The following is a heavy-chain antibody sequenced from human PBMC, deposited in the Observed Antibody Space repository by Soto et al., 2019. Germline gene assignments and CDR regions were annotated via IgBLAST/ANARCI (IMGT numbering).Heavy chain of an antibody. CDR3: ARDDGLAYCGGDCYS. CDR1: GGTFSSYT. D-gene: IGHD2-21*02. J-gene: IGHJ4*02. V-gene: IGHV1-69*02. CDR2: IIPILGIA. Sequence: QVQLVQSGAEVKKPGSSVKVSCKASGGTFSSYTISWVRQAPGQGLEWMGRIIPILGIANYAQKFQGRVTITADKSXXTAYMELSSLRSEDTDVYYCARDDGLAYCGGDCYSWGQGTLVTVSS.